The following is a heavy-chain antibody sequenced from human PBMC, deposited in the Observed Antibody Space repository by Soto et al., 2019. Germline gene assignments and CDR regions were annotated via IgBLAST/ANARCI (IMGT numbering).Heavy chain of an antibody. CDR1: GFTFSSYG. CDR3: AKERPSGSRPYYYGMDV. J-gene: IGHJ6*02. Sequence: QVQLVESGGGVVQPGRSLRLSCAASGFTFSSYGMHWVRQAPGKGLEWVAVISYDGSNKYYADYVKGRFTISRDNSKNTLYLQMNSMRAEDTAVYYCAKERPSGSRPYYYGMDVWGQGTTVTVSS. V-gene: IGHV3-30*18. CDR2: ISYDGSNK. D-gene: IGHD1-26*01.